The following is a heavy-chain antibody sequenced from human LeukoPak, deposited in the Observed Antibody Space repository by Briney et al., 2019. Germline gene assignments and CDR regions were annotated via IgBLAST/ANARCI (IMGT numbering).Heavy chain of an antibody. Sequence: PGGPLRLSCAASGFAFSSYWMSWVRQAPGKGLEWVANIKEDGREKYYVDSVKGRFTISRDNAKNSLYLQMNSLRAEDTAVYYCARDTDNYGAGTDAFDSWGQGTMVTVSS. CDR3: ARDTDNYGAGTDAFDS. V-gene: IGHV3-7*01. CDR1: GFAFSSYW. CDR2: IKEDGREK. J-gene: IGHJ3*02. D-gene: IGHD4/OR15-4a*01.